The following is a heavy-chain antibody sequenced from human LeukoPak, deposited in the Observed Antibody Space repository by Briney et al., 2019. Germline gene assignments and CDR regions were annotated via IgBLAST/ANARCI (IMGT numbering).Heavy chain of an antibody. CDR2: ISSSGSTI. CDR1: GFTFSNYA. J-gene: IGHJ6*04. Sequence: GGSLRLSCAASGFTFSNYAMRWVRQAPGKGLEWVSYISSSGSTIYYADSVKGRFTISRDNAKNSLYLQMNSLRAEGTAVYYCAELGITMIGGVWGKGTTVTISS. V-gene: IGHV3-48*03. D-gene: IGHD3-10*02. CDR3: AELGITMIGGV.